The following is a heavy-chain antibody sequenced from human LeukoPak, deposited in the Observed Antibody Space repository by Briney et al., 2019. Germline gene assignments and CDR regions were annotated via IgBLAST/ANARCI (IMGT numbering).Heavy chain of an antibody. CDR3: AKGYSSGWRTYFDY. V-gene: IGHV3-23*01. Sequence: GGSLRLSCAASGFTFSSCAMSWVRQAPGKGPEWVSGIISTGGSTYYADSVKGRFTISRDNSKSTLSLQMDSLRAEDTAVYYCAKGYSSGWRTYFDYWGQGTLVTVSP. J-gene: IGHJ4*02. CDR1: GFTFSSCA. CDR2: IISTGGST. D-gene: IGHD6-19*01.